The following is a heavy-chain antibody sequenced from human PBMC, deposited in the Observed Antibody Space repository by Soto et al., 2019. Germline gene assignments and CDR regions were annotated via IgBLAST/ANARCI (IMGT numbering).Heavy chain of an antibody. CDR2: INPSGGST. CDR3: ATEIRHGDYDY. Sequence: VASVKVSCKASGYTFTSYYMHWVRQAPGQGLEWMGIINPSGGSTSYAQKFQGRVTMTRDTSTSTVYMELSSLRSEDTAVYYCATEIRHGDYDYWGQGTLVTVSS. D-gene: IGHD4-17*01. J-gene: IGHJ4*02. V-gene: IGHV1-46*03. CDR1: GYTFTSYY.